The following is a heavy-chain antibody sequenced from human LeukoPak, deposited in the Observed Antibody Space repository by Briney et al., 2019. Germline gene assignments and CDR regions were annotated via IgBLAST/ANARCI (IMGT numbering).Heavy chain of an antibody. Sequence: GGSLRLSCAASGFTFSSYWMHWVRQAPGKGLVWVSRINSDGSSTSYADSVKGRFTISRDNAKNTLYLQMSSLRAEDTAVYYCARMTTVVTRELDYWGQGTLVTVSS. CDR1: GFTFSSYW. CDR2: INSDGSST. D-gene: IGHD4-23*01. V-gene: IGHV3-74*01. CDR3: ARMTTVVTRELDY. J-gene: IGHJ4*02.